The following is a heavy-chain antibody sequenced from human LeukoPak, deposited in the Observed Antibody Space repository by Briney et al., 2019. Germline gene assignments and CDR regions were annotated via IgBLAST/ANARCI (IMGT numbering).Heavy chain of an antibody. Sequence: SETLSLTCTVSGGSISPYYWSWIRQPPGKGLEWIGYIYYSGSTNYNPSLKSRVTISVDTSKNQFSLKLSSVTAADTAVYYCARRRGSGCDYWGQGTLVTVSS. J-gene: IGHJ4*02. CDR1: GGSISPYY. CDR3: ARRRGSGCDY. V-gene: IGHV4-59*12. D-gene: IGHD6-19*01. CDR2: IYYSGST.